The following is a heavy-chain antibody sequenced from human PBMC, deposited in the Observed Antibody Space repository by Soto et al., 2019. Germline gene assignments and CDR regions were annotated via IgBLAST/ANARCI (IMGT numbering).Heavy chain of an antibody. CDR3: ARDQPEGHWFDP. Sequence: QLQLQESGSGLVKPSQTLSLTCTVSGGSISSGGYSWNWIRQAPGKGLEWIGYIYHSGYTLYNPSLKGRVTISVDKSKNHFSLNLTSVTAADTAVYYCARDQPEGHWFDPWGQGTLVTVSS. CDR2: IYHSGYT. CDR1: GGSISSGGYS. J-gene: IGHJ5*02. V-gene: IGHV4-30-2*01.